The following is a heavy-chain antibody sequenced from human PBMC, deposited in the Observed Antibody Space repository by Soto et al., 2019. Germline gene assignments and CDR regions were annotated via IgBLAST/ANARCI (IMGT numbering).Heavy chain of an antibody. CDR2: ISYDGSNK. CDR1: GFTFSSYG. J-gene: IGHJ4*02. V-gene: IGHV3-30*18. D-gene: IGHD5-12*01. CDR3: AKGGESGYDLDY. Sequence: QVQLVESGGGVVQPGRSLRLSCAASGFTFSSYGMHWVRQAPGKGLEWVAVISYDGSNKYYADSVKGRFTISRDNSKNTLYLQMNSLRAEDTAVYYCAKGGESGYDLDYWGQGTLVTVSS.